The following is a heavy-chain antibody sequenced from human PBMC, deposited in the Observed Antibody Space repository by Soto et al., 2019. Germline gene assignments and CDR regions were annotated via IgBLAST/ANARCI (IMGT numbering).Heavy chain of an antibody. V-gene: IGHV1-69*13. J-gene: IGHJ4*02. CDR1: GGTFSSYA. Sequence: GASVKVSCKASGGTFSSYAISWVRQAPGQGLEWMGGIIPIFGTANYAQKFQGRVTITADESTSTAYMELSSLRSEDTAVYYCARAPYDILTGYYSGYYFDYWGQGTLVTVS. D-gene: IGHD3-9*01. CDR2: IIPIFGTA. CDR3: ARAPYDILTGYYSGYYFDY.